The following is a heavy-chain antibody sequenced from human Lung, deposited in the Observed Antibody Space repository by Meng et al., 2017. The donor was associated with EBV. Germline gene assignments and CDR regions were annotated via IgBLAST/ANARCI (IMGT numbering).Heavy chain of an antibody. J-gene: IGHJ4*02. CDR1: GYTFTTYG. D-gene: IGHD6-25*01. CDR3: ARDSEAADY. CDR2: INTNTGKP. V-gene: IGHV7-4-1*02. Sequence: QLQLVQSGFELKKPGALVSISCKASGYTFTTYGMNWVRQAPGQGLEWMGWINTNTGKPTYAQGLTGRFVFSLDTSVSTAYLQISSLKAEDTAVYYCARDSEAADYWGQGTLVTVSS.